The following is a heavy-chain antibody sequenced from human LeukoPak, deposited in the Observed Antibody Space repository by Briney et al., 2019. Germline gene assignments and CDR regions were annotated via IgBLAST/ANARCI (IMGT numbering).Heavy chain of an antibody. Sequence: SVKVSCKASGGTFSSYAISWVRQAPGQGLEWMGGIIPIFGTANYAQKFQGRVTITADESTSTAYMELSSLRSEDTAVYYCARTNYSGYSSSWYLDVWGQGTTVTVS. CDR1: GGTFSSYA. D-gene: IGHD6-13*01. CDR3: ARTNYSGYSSSWYLDV. CDR2: IIPIFGTA. J-gene: IGHJ6*02. V-gene: IGHV1-69*13.